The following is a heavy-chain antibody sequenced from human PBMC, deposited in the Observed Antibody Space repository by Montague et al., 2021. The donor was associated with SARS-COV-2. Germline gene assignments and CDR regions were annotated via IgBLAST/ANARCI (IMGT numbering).Heavy chain of an antibody. J-gene: IGHJ4*02. CDR1: GGSISSTSFF. Sequence: SETLSLTCSVSGGSISSTSFFWAWIRQPPGKGLGWVGSTYSSGTTYYNPSLKSRVTISGDTSRNQLSVRLSSVTAADTAVYYCARSTSGWFIYWGQGTLVTVSS. CDR2: TYSSGTT. CDR3: ARSTSGWFIY. V-gene: IGHV4-39*01. D-gene: IGHD6-19*01.